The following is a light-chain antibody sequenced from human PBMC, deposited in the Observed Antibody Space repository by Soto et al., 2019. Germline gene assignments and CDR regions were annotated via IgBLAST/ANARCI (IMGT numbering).Light chain of an antibody. Sequence: EIVLTQSPGTLSLSPGERATLSCRASQSVSSSYLGWYQQKPGQAPTLLIYGASNRATGIPDRFSGIGSGTDFTLTISRLEPEDFAVYYCQHYGSSPLTFGEGTKVEIK. V-gene: IGKV3-20*01. CDR2: GAS. CDR3: QHYGSSPLT. J-gene: IGKJ4*01. CDR1: QSVSSSY.